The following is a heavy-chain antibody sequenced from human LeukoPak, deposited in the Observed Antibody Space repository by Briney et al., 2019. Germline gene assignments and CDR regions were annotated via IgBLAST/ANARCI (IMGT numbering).Heavy chain of an antibody. CDR3: ARGGREYGDYIIVSAFDI. CDR2: LDHSGST. V-gene: IGHV4-34*01. Sequence: SETLSLTCAVYGGSFSGYYWSWIRQSPGKGLEWIGELDHSGSTNYNPSLKSRVTISVDTSKNQFSLKLSSVTAADTAVYYCARGGREYGDYIIVSAFDIWGQGTMVTVSS. CDR1: GGSFSGYY. J-gene: IGHJ3*02. D-gene: IGHD4-17*01.